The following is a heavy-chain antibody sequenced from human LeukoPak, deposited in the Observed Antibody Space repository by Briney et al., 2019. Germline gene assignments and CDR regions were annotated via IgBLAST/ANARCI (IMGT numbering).Heavy chain of an antibody. CDR2: ISYDGRNK. CDR3: ARARYCTSTSCYTAYSDY. CDR1: GITLSSFS. V-gene: IGHV3-30*04. J-gene: IGHJ4*02. D-gene: IGHD2-2*01. Sequence: GGSLRLSCAASGITLSSFSMHWVRQAPGRGLEWVAVISYDGRNKLYADSVKGRFTVSRDKSKNTLYLQMNRLRAEATAVYYCARARYCTSTSCYTAYSDYWGQGTLVTVSS.